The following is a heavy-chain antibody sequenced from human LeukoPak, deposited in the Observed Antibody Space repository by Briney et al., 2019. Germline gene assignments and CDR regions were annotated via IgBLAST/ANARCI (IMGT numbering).Heavy chain of an antibody. CDR2: IRYDGSKK. J-gene: IGHJ4*02. CDR3: AKDYNRAYYYGSGFDY. V-gene: IGHV3-30*02. D-gene: IGHD3-10*01. CDR1: GFTFSSYG. Sequence: HPGGSLRLSCAASGFTFSSYGMNWVRQAPGKGLEWVAFIRYDGSKKYSADSVKGRFTISRDNSKNTLYLQMNSLRAEDTAVYYCAKDYNRAYYYGSGFDYWGQGTLVTVSS.